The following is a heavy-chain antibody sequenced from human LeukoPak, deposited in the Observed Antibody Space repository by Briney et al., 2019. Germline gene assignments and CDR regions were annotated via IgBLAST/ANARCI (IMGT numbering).Heavy chain of an antibody. V-gene: IGHV1-8*01. CDR2: MNPNSGNT. J-gene: IGHJ3*02. Sequence: ASVKVSCKASGYTSTSYDINWVRQATGQGLEWMGWMNPNSGNTGYAQKFQGRVTMTRNTSISTAYMELSSLRSEDTAVYYCARAVVVITTVAFDIWGQGTMVTVSS. CDR3: ARAVVVITTVAFDI. CDR1: GYTSTSYD. D-gene: IGHD3-22*01.